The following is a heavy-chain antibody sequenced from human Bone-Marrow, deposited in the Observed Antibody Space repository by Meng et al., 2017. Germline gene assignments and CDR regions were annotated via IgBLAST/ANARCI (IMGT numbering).Heavy chain of an antibody. J-gene: IGHJ4*02. CDR2: INHSGST. D-gene: IGHD6-19*01. CDR3: ARGARVAGTDY. CDR1: GGAFSGYY. Sequence: QLQEPGPGLGKLSQPLSLTCAVYGGAFSGYYWSWIRQPPGKGLEWIGEINHSGSTNYNPSLKSRVTISVDTSKNQFSLKLSSVTAADTAVYYCARGARVAGTDYWGQGTLVTVSS. V-gene: IGHV4-34*09.